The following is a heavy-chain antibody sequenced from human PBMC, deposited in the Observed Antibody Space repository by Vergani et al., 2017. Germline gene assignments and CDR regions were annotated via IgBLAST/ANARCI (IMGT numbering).Heavy chain of an antibody. CDR3: ARALLNWFDP. D-gene: IGHD3-10*01. J-gene: IGHJ5*02. CDR1: GGSISSGSYY. Sequence: QVQLQESGPGLVKPSKTLSLPCTVSGGSISSGSYYWSWIRQPAGKGLEWIGRIYTSGSNNYNPSLKSRVTMSVDTPKNQFPLQLRSVTAAETAVYYCARALLNWFDPWGQGTLVTVSS. CDR2: IYTSGSN. V-gene: IGHV4-61*02.